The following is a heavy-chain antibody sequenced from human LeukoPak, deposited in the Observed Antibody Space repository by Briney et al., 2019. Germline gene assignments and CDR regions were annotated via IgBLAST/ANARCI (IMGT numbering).Heavy chain of an antibody. CDR2: ISTGSSTI. Sequence: PGGSLRLSCAASGFTFSSYNMNWVRQAPGKGLEWVSYISTGSSTIYYADSVKGRFIISRDKAKNSLYLQMSSLRAEDTAVYYCARGSVVVTTIFDYWGQGTLVTVSS. J-gene: IGHJ4*02. V-gene: IGHV3-48*01. D-gene: IGHD2-21*02. CDR1: GFTFSSYN. CDR3: ARGSVVVTTIFDY.